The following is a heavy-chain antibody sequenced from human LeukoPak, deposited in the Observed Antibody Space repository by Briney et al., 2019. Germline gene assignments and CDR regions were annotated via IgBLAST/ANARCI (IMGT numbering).Heavy chain of an antibody. Sequence: SVTVSCKASGGTFSSYTISWVRQAPGQGLEWIGRIIPILGIANYAQKFQGRVTITADKSTSTAYMELSSLRSEDTAVYYCARVGASTTLDYWGQGTLVTVSS. J-gene: IGHJ4*02. D-gene: IGHD1-26*01. CDR2: IIPILGIA. CDR1: GGTFSSYT. V-gene: IGHV1-69*02. CDR3: ARVGASTTLDY.